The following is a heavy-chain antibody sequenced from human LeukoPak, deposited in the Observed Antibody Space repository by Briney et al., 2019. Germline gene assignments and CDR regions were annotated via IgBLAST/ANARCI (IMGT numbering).Heavy chain of an antibody. Sequence: GASVKVSCKASGYTFTGYYMHWVRQAPGQGLEWMGWINPNSGGKNYAQKFQGRVTMTRDTSISTAYMELSRLRSDDTAVYYCARSYYYDSRGAFDIWGQGTMVTVSS. J-gene: IGHJ3*02. D-gene: IGHD3-22*01. V-gene: IGHV1-2*02. CDR3: ARSYYYDSRGAFDI. CDR2: INPNSGGK. CDR1: GYTFTGYY.